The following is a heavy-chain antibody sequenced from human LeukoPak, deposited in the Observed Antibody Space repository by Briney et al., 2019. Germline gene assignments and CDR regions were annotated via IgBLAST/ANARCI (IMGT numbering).Heavy chain of an antibody. CDR3: ARRGDYFDY. V-gene: IGHV1-18*04. Sequence: GASVKVSCKASGYTFTSYYMHWWRQAPGQGLEWMGWISAYNGNTNYAQKLQGRVTMTTDTSTSTAYMELRSLRCDDTAVYYCARRGDYFDYWGQGTLVTVSS. J-gene: IGHJ4*02. CDR1: GYTFTSYY. CDR2: ISAYNGNT.